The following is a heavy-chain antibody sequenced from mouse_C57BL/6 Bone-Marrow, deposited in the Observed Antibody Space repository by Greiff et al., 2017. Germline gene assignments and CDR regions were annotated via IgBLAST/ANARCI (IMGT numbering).Heavy chain of an antibody. Sequence: QVQLQQPGAELVKPGASVKLSCKASGYTFTSYWMHWVKQRPGRGLEWIGRIDPNSGGTKYNEKFKSKATLTVDNPSSTAYMHLSSLTSADSAVYYCATSYYSNYEFDYWGQGTTLTVSS. CDR3: ATSYYSNYEFDY. CDR1: GYTFTSYW. J-gene: IGHJ2*01. D-gene: IGHD2-5*01. CDR2: IDPNSGGT. V-gene: IGHV1-72*01.